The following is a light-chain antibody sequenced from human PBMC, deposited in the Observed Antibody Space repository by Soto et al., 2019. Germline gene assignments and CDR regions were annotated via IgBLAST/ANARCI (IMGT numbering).Light chain of an antibody. CDR1: QGIRGW. V-gene: IGKV1D-12*01. J-gene: IGKJ5*01. Sequence: DMQLTHSPSSVSASVVGRIAITCLAGQGIRGWLAWYQQRPGKAPKLLIYAASSLQSGVPSRFSGSGSGTHFTLTLSSLQPEDFATYSCHQANTFPLAFGQGTRLEIK. CDR3: HQANTFPLA. CDR2: AAS.